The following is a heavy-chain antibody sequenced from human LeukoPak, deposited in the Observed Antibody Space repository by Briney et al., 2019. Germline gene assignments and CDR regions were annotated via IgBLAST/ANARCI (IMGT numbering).Heavy chain of an antibody. CDR3: AREGGCRGGSCYRTDAFDI. CDR2: IYTSGST. CDR1: GGSFSGYY. Sequence: SETLSLTCAVYGGSFSGYYWSWIRQPAGKGLEWIGRIYTSGSTNYNPSLKSRVTMSVDTSKNQFSLKLSSVTAADTAVYYCAREGGCRGGSCYRTDAFDIWGQGTMVTVSS. J-gene: IGHJ3*02. V-gene: IGHV4-4*07. D-gene: IGHD2-15*01.